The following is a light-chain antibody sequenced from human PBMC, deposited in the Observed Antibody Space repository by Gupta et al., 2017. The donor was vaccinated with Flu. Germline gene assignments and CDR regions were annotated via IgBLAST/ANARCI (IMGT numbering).Light chain of an antibody. CDR1: NSDIGSYKL. V-gene: IGLV2-23*01. J-gene: IGLJ3*02. CDR3: SAYARGVTWV. CDR2: EAT. Sequence: QSALTQPASVSASPGQSITISCAGSNSDIGSYKLVSWYQQSPGKAPKLIIYEATKRPSGVYDRCSGSKSGNTASLTISGLQPKDEAHYYWSAYARGVTWVFGGGTKVTVL.